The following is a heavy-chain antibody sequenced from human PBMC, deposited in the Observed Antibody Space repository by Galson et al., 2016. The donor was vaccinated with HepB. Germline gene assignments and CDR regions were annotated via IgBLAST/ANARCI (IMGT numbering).Heavy chain of an antibody. D-gene: IGHD6-25*01. CDR1: GGSVSSGGYS. V-gene: IGHV4-61*08. Sequence: ETLFLTCTVSGGSVSSGGYSYNWIRPSPGRGLALIGYIYYSGTTRYNPSLMRRVTISIDTSKSQFSLKLSPVTAADTAVYYCAIGVQRLMYYFDYWGQGALVTVSS. CDR3: AIGVQRLMYYFDY. J-gene: IGHJ4*02. CDR2: IYYSGTT.